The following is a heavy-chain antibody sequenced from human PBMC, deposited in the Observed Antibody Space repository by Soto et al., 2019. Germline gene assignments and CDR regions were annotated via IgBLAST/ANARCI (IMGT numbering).Heavy chain of an antibody. D-gene: IGHD3-10*01. CDR3: ARDRYYYGSGSYYISWFDP. V-gene: IGHV3-72*01. CDR2: SRNKANSYTT. Sequence: SLRLSCTASGFSLSDHYVDWVRQAPGKGLEWVGRSRNKANSYTTEYAASVRGRFTISRDDSRNSLYLQMDSLRSDDTAVYYCARDRYYYGSGSYYISWFDPWGQGTLVTVSS. J-gene: IGHJ5*02. CDR1: GFSLSDHY.